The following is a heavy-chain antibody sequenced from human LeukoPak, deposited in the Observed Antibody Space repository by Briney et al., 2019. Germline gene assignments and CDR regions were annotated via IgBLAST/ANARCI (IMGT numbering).Heavy chain of an antibody. CDR2: ISSSGSTI. Sequence: GGSLRLSCAASGFTFSDYYMSWIRQAPGKGLEWVSYISSSGSTIYYADSVKGRFTISRDNAKNSLYLQMNSLRAEDTVVYYCASPYYYDSSGYYYREDFDYWGQGTLVTVSS. CDR1: GFTFSDYY. J-gene: IGHJ4*02. V-gene: IGHV3-11*01. D-gene: IGHD3-22*01. CDR3: ASPYYYDSSGYYYREDFDY.